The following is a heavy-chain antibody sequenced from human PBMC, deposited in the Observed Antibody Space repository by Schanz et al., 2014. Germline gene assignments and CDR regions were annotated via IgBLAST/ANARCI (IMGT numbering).Heavy chain of an antibody. CDR3: VRDAGWAFGDYHGMDV. CDR1: GYSLNELS. CDR2: INPSGGST. J-gene: IGHJ6*02. Sequence: QVQLVQSGAEVKKPGASVKVSCKVSGYSLNELSMHWVRQAPGQGLEWMGIINPSGGSTSYAQKFQGRVTMTRDTSTSTVYMELSSLRSEDTAVYYCVRDAGWAFGDYHGMDVWGQGTSVTVSS. V-gene: IGHV1-46*02. D-gene: IGHD3-10*01.